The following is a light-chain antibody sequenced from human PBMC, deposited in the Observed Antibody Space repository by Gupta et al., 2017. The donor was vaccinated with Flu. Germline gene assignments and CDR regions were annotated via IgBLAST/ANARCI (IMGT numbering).Light chain of an antibody. Sequence: DIQMTQSPSSVSASVGDRINITCRASQGISRWLAWYQQKPGKAPKPLIFAASILQSGVASRFSGSGSGTDFTLTINNLQPEDFGTYYCQQAFSFPITFGQGTRLQIK. CDR1: QGISRW. CDR3: QQAFSFPIT. J-gene: IGKJ5*01. V-gene: IGKV1-12*01. CDR2: AAS.